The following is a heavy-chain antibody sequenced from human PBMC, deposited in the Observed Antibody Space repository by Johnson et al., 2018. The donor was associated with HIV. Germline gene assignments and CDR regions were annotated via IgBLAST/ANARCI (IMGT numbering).Heavy chain of an antibody. Sequence: QVQLVESGGGVVQPGRSLRLSCAASGFTFSSYGMHWVRQAPGKGLEWVAVISYDGSNKYYADSVKGRFTISRDNSKNTRYLQMPSLRLEDTAVYYCAKVRWLRLDNEAFDFWGQGTMVTVSS. V-gene: IGHV3-30*19. CDR2: ISYDGSNK. CDR1: GFTFSSYG. D-gene: IGHD5-12*01. J-gene: IGHJ3*01. CDR3: AKVRWLRLDNEAFDF.